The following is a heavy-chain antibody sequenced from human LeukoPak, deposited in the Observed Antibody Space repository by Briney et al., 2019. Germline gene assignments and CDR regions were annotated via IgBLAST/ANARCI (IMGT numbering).Heavy chain of an antibody. CDR2: IYSGGGT. CDR3: AREMYSGSYYFDY. Sequence: GGSLRLSCAASGFTVSNNYMSWVRQAPGKGLEWVSVIYSGGGTYYADSVKGRFTISRDNSKNTLFLQMNSLRAEDTAVYYCAREMYSGSYYFDYWGQGTRVTVSS. V-gene: IGHV3-66*01. J-gene: IGHJ4*02. D-gene: IGHD1-26*01. CDR1: GFTVSNNY.